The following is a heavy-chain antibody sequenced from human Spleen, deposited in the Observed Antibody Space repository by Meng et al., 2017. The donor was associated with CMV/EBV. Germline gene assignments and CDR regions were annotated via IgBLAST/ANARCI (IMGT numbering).Heavy chain of an antibody. Sequence: ASVKVSCKASGYTFINFGISWVRQAPGQGLEWMGWINPDTGATYYAQKFQGRVTLTRDTSITTAYMDLSSLRSDDTAVYFCAANYYDPSGYSYSDYWGQGTLVTVSS. CDR3: AANYYDPSGYSYSDY. CDR1: GYTFINFG. J-gene: IGHJ4*02. V-gene: IGHV1-2*02. D-gene: IGHD3-22*01. CDR2: INPDTGAT.